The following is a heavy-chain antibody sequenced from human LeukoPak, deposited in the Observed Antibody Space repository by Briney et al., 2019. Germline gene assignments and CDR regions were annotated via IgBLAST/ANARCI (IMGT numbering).Heavy chain of an antibody. CDR2: ILQDGSEK. Sequence: PGGSLRLSCAASGFTVSSNYMSWVRQAPGKGLEWLAYILQDGSEKYYVDTVTGRFTISRDNAKNSLYLQMNSLRAEDTAVYYCARVLRSGSPNYWGQGTLVTVSS. CDR1: GFTVSSNY. D-gene: IGHD1-26*01. CDR3: ARVLRSGSPNY. V-gene: IGHV3-7*03. J-gene: IGHJ4*02.